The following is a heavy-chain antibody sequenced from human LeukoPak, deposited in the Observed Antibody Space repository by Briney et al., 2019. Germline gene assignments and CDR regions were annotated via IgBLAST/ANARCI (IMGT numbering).Heavy chain of an antibody. J-gene: IGHJ5*02. CDR1: GGSISYYY. D-gene: IGHD1-26*01. CDR3: ARHSGSNYNWFDP. CDR2: ISDGESP. V-gene: IGHV4-59*01. Sequence: SETLSLTCSVSGGSISYYYWSWIRQFPGKGLEWIGYISDGESPDYNPSLQSRVTIYVDSSKNQFFLNLTSVTAADTAVYYCARHSGSNYNWFDPWGQGTLVTVSS.